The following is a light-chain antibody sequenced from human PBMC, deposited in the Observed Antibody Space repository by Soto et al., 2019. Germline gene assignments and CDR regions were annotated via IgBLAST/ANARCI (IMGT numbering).Light chain of an antibody. Sequence: DIQLTQSPSFLSASVGDRVTITCRASQAISSSLAWYQQKSGKAPKLLIYAASTLQSGVPSRFSGSGSGTEFPLTISSLQPEDFATYYCQQLNSYTITFGQGTRLEIK. CDR1: QAISSS. CDR3: QQLNSYTIT. V-gene: IGKV1-9*01. CDR2: AAS. J-gene: IGKJ5*01.